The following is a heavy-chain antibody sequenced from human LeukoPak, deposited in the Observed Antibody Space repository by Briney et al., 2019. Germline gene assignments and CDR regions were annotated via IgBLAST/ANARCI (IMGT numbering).Heavy chain of an antibody. Sequence: QPGGSLRLSCAASGFTFSSYWMHWVRHAPGKGLVWVSRINSDGSSTSYADSVKGRFTISRDNAKNTLYLQMNSLRAEDTAVYYCARASLGGWYEEYFQHWGQGTLVTVSS. D-gene: IGHD6-19*01. CDR2: INSDGSST. J-gene: IGHJ1*01. V-gene: IGHV3-74*01. CDR3: ARASLGGWYEEYFQH. CDR1: GFTFSSYW.